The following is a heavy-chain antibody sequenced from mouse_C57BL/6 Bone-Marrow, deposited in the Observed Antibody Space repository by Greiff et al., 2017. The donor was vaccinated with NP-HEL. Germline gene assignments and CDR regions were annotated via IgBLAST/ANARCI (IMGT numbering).Heavy chain of an antibody. CDR3: VPLLRYAMDY. CDR1: GYTFTGYW. J-gene: IGHJ4*01. Sequence: VQLQQSGAELMKPGASVKLSCKATGYTFTGYWIEWVKQRPGHGLEWIGDILPGGGSTNYHEKFKGKATFTADTSSNTPYLQLSSLTTEDSAIYYCVPLLRYAMDYWGQGTSATVSS. D-gene: IGHD1-2*01. CDR2: ILPGGGST. V-gene: IGHV1-9*01.